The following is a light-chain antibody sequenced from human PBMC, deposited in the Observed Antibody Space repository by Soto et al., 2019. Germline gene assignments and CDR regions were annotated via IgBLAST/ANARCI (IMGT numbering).Light chain of an antibody. Sequence: EIVMTQSPATLSVSPGERATLSCRASQSVRSNLAWYQHKPGQAPSLLIYAASTRATGIPARFSGSGSGTEFTLTISRLEPEDFAVYYCQQYGSAWTFGQGTKVEIK. J-gene: IGKJ1*01. CDR2: AAS. CDR1: QSVRSN. CDR3: QQYGSAWT. V-gene: IGKV3-15*01.